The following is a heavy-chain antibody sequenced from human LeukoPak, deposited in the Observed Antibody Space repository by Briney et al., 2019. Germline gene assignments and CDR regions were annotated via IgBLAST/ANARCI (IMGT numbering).Heavy chain of an antibody. CDR3: ARVDSSGWYESDY. D-gene: IGHD6-19*01. V-gene: IGHV3-30*04. Sequence: PGRSLRLSCAASGFTFSSYAMHWVRQAPGKGLEWVAVISYDGGNKYYADSVKGRFTISRDNSKNTLYLQMNSLRAEDTAVYYCARVDSSGWYESDYWGQGTLVTVSS. CDR1: GFTFSSYA. J-gene: IGHJ4*02. CDR2: ISYDGGNK.